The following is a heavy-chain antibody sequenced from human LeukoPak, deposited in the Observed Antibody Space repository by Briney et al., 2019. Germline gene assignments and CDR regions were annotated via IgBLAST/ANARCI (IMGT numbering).Heavy chain of an antibody. D-gene: IGHD4-23*01. J-gene: IGHJ4*02. Sequence: SETLSLTCAVYGGSFSGYYWSWLRQPQGQGLEWIGEINHSGSTNYSPSLKSRVTVSVDTSKNQFSLKLSSVTAADTAVYYCARIGYGGNSDYWGQGTLVTVSS. V-gene: IGHV4-34*01. CDR3: ARIGYGGNSDY. CDR1: GGSFSGYY. CDR2: INHSGST.